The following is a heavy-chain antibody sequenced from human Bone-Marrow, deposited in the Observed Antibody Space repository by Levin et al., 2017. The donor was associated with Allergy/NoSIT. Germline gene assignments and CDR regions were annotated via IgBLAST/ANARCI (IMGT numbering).Heavy chain of an antibody. V-gene: IGHV3-23*01. CDR3: ARGSGGSGWYTVDY. CDR1: GFTFSSYA. D-gene: IGHD6-13*01. CDR2: IRPTGYRT. J-gene: IGHJ4*02. Sequence: GASVKVSCAASGFTFSSYAMAWVRQAPGKGLQWVSTIRPTGYRTYYADSVEGRFTISRDDSKSTFYLQMNTLRAEDTAKYYCARGSGGSGWYTVDYWGRGTLVTVSS.